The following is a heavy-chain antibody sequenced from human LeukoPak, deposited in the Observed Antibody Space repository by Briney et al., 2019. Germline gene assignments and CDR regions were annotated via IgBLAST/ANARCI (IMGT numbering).Heavy chain of an antibody. Sequence: SETLSLTCTVSGGSISSSSYYWSWTRQPPGKGLERIGYIYYSGSTNYNPSLKSRVTISVDTSKNQFSLKLSSVTAADTAVYYCARARDTAMVLGYYYYMDVWGKGTTVTVSS. D-gene: IGHD5-18*01. V-gene: IGHV4-61*01. J-gene: IGHJ6*03. CDR3: ARARDTAMVLGYYYYMDV. CDR1: GGSISSSSYY. CDR2: IYYSGST.